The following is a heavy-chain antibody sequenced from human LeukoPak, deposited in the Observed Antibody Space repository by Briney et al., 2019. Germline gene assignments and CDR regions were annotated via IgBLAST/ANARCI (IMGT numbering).Heavy chain of an antibody. CDR2: INHSGST. D-gene: IGHD3-22*01. CDR1: GGSFSGYY. Sequence: SETLSLTCAVYGGSFSGYYWSWIRQPPGKGLEWIGEINHSGSTNYNPSLKSRVTISVDTSKNQFSLKLSSVTAADTAVYYCARAVHYYDRLDYWGQGTLVTVSS. CDR3: ARAVHYYDRLDY. J-gene: IGHJ4*02. V-gene: IGHV4-34*01.